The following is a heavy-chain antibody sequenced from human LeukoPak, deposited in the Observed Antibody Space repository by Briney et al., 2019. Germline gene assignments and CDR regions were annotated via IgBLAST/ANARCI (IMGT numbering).Heavy chain of an antibody. D-gene: IGHD1-1*01. V-gene: IGHV1-18*01. CDR2: ISAYNGNT. CDR3: ARDLGSTGKVLDLRHYYYYGMDV. J-gene: IGHJ6*02. CDR1: GYTFTSYG. Sequence: ASAKVSCKASGYTFTSYGISWVRQAPGQGLEWMGWISAYNGNTNYAQKLQGRVTTTTDTSTSTAYMELRRLRSDDTAVYYCARDLGSTGKVLDLRHYYYYGMDVWGQGTRVTVPS.